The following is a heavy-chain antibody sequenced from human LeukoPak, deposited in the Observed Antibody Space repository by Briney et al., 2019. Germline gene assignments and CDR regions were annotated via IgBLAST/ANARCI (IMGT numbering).Heavy chain of an antibody. Sequence: GGSLRLSCAASGFTLDDYTMHWVRQAPGKGLEWVSLISWDGGSTYYADSVKGRFTISRDNSKNSLYLQMNSLRTEDTALYYCATLWMTTADYWGQGTLVTVSS. J-gene: IGHJ4*02. D-gene: IGHD4-11*01. CDR2: ISWDGGST. V-gene: IGHV3-43*01. CDR1: GFTLDDYT. CDR3: ATLWMTTADY.